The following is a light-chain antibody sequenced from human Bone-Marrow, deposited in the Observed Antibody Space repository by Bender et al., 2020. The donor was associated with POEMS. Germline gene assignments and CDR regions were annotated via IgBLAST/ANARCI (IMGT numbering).Light chain of an antibody. CDR3: TSFTSSRSYV. CDR2: DVD. J-gene: IGLJ1*01. V-gene: IGLV2-14*04. Sequence: GQSITISCTGTSNDIGGYKYVSWYVQHPGKAPKLIIFDVDHRPSGVSLRFSGSKSGNTASLTISGLQAGDETLYHCTSFTSSRSYVFGTGTMVTVL. CDR1: SNDIGGYKY.